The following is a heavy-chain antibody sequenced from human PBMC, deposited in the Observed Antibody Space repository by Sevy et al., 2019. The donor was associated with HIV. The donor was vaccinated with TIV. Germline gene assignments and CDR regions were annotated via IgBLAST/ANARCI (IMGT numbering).Heavy chain of an antibody. D-gene: IGHD3-10*01. CDR1: GFAFSGST. CDR2: IRSKAYNFAT. V-gene: IGHV3-73*01. Sequence: GGSLRLSCAASGFAFSGSTVHGVRQASRKGLEWVGRIRSKAYNFATTYAASLKGRFTISRDDSKNTAYLQLNGLKTEDTAVYYCTGGAPYPMDVWGQGTTVTVSS. CDR3: TGGAPYPMDV. J-gene: IGHJ6*02.